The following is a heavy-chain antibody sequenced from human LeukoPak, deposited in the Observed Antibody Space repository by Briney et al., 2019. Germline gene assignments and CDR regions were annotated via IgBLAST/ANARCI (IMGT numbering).Heavy chain of an antibody. CDR1: GFTFSSYW. V-gene: IGHV3-74*01. Sequence: GGSLRLSCAASGFTFSSYWMHWVRQAPGKGLVWVSRINSDGSSTSYADSVKGRFTISRDNSKNTLYLQMNSLRAEDTAVYYCAKMEDYYDSSGENYWGQGTLVTVSS. J-gene: IGHJ4*02. CDR2: INSDGSST. CDR3: AKMEDYYDSSGENY. D-gene: IGHD3-22*01.